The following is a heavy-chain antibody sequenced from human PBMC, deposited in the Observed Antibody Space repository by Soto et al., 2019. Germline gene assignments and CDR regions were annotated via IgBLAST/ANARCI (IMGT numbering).Heavy chain of an antibody. D-gene: IGHD4-17*01. CDR2: TYKSGST. V-gene: IGHV4-59*01. CDR3: ARDRRHTHGRCFDP. J-gene: IGHJ5*02. CDR1: GGPISSDY. Sequence: RCTAYGGPISSDYWSGIRQPPGKGLECVGYTYKSGSTRYNPSLESRVTISVDTSRNQFSRKLSSVTAADTAIYYCARDRRHTHGRCFDPWVQG.